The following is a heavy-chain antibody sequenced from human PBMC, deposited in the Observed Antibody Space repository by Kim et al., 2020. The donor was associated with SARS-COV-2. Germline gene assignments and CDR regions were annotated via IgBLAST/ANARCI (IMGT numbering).Heavy chain of an antibody. V-gene: IGHV4-61*01. D-gene: IGHD3-10*01. CDR3: AREERWGEYYGFDI. Sequence: SETLSLTCIVSGASVSSGSHFWSWIRQPPGKGLEWIGYIFYKGNTKYNPSLRSRVTISIDTSKNQFSVSLSSVTAADTAVYFCAREERWGEYYGFDIWG. CDR2: IFYKGNT. CDR1: GASVSSGSHF. J-gene: IGHJ3*02.